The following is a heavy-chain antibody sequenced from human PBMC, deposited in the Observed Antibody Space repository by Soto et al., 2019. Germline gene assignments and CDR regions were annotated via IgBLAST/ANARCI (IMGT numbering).Heavy chain of an antibody. CDR3: ARESLGWCSGGSCYSSDY. CDR2: IYYSGST. D-gene: IGHD2-15*01. Sequence: LSLTCTVSGGSISSGGYYWSWIRQHPGKGLEWIGYIYYSGSTYYNPSLKSRVTISVDTSKNQFSLKLSSVTAADTAVYYCARESLGWCSGGSCYSSDYWGQGTLVTVSS. CDR1: GGSISSGGYY. J-gene: IGHJ4*02. V-gene: IGHV4-31*03.